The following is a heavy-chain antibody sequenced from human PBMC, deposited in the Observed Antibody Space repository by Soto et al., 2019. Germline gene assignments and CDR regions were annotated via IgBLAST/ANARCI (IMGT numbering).Heavy chain of an antibody. CDR2: IYYRGST. CDR3: ARGLSVTLFDN. J-gene: IGHJ4*02. D-gene: IGHD4-17*01. Sequence: QVQLQESGPGLVKPSQTLSLTCTVSGGSISTGGYYWTWIRQHPGKGLAWIGYIYYRGSTYYNPSLNSRVTISVDTSKNQFSLKLSSVTAAHTAVYYCARGLSVTLFDNWGQGTLVSVSS. CDR1: GGSISTGGYY. V-gene: IGHV4-31*03.